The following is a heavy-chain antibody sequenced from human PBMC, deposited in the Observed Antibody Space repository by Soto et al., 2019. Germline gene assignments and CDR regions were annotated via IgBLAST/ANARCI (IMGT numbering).Heavy chain of an antibody. CDR2: IYYSDST. CDR3: ARVSSSWGLVNYFDY. J-gene: IGHJ4*02. V-gene: IGHV4-59*01. D-gene: IGHD6-13*01. Sequence: SETLSLTCTVSGGSLSSYYWSWIRQSPGKGLENLGYIYYSDSTNYNPSFKSRITISVDTSKNQFSLKLSSVTAADTAVYYCARVSSSWGLVNYFDYWGQGTLVTVSS. CDR1: GGSLSSYY.